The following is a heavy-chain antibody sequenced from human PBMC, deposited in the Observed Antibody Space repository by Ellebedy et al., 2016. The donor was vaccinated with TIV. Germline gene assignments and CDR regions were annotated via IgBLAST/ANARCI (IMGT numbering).Heavy chain of an antibody. CDR1: GFTVSSNY. D-gene: IGHD3-22*01. Sequence: PGGSLRLSCAASGFTVSSNYMNWVRQAPGKGLECVANIKQDGSEKYYVESVKGRFTISRDNAKNSLYLKMNSLRAEDTAVYYCARRYYYDSNGYYLAYWGQGTLVTVSS. V-gene: IGHV3-7*03. CDR3: ARRYYYDSNGYYLAY. CDR2: IKQDGSEK. J-gene: IGHJ4*02.